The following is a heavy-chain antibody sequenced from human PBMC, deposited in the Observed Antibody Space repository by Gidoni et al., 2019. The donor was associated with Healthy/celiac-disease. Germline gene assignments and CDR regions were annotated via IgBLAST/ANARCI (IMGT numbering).Heavy chain of an antibody. D-gene: IGHD2-15*01. V-gene: IGHV3-7*01. CDR2: IKQDGSEK. CDR1: GLTFSSYW. J-gene: IGHJ6*02. CDR3: AREWLLLYGMDV. Sequence: EVQLVESGGGLVQPGGSLRLSCAASGLTFSSYWMSWVRQAPGKGLEWVDNIKQDGSEKYYVDSVKGRFTISRDNAKNSLYLQMNSLRAEDTAVYYCAREWLLLYGMDVWGQGTTVTVSS.